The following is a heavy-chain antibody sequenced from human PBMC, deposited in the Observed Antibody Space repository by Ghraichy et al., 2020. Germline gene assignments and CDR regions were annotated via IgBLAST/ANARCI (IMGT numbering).Heavy chain of an antibody. V-gene: IGHV3-23*01. CDR1: GFTFSSYV. CDR3: AKDGRGSGWYDGRYYFDY. J-gene: IGHJ4*02. CDR2: ISGSGGST. Sequence: GGSLRLSCAASGFTFSSYVMSWVRQAPGKGLEWVSVISGSGGSTYYADSVKGRFTISRDNSKNTLYLQMNSLRAEDTAVYYCAKDGRGSGWYDGRYYFDYWGQGTLVTVSS. D-gene: IGHD6-19*01.